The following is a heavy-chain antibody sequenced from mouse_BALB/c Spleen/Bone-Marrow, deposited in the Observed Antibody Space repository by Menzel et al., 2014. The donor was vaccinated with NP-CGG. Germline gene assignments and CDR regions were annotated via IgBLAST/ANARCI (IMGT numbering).Heavy chain of an antibody. Sequence: VKLMESGTELMKPGASVKISCKATGYTFSSYWIEWVNQRPGYGLEWIGEILPGSGSTNYNEKFKGKATFTADTSSNTAYMQLSGLTSEESAVYCCARRGHGFAWFAYWGQGTLVTVSA. D-gene: IGHD1-2*01. J-gene: IGHJ3*01. CDR1: GYTFSSYW. CDR3: ARRGHGFAWFAY. CDR2: ILPGSGST. V-gene: IGHV1-9*01.